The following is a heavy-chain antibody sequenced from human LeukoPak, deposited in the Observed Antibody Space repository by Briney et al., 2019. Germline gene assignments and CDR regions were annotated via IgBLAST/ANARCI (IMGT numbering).Heavy chain of an antibody. CDR3: ARSGETPDAFDI. J-gene: IGHJ3*02. V-gene: IGHV3-53*01. CDR2: IYSGGSA. CDR1: RFTVSSTY. Sequence: GRSLRFSCAASRFTVSSTYMRWLRRAPGKGLEWVSVIYSGGSAYYAGSVKGRFTISRDNSKSTLYLQMNSLRAEDTAVYYCARSGETPDAFDIWGQGTMVTVSS. D-gene: IGHD5-12*01.